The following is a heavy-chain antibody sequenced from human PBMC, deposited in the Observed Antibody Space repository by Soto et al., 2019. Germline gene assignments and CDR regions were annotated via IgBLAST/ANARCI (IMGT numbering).Heavy chain of an antibody. CDR3: ARIESIARNWFDP. Sequence: GESLKISCKGSGFSFTNYWISWVRQMPGKGLEWMGNIDPVDSYANYSPSFQGHVTFSVDTSISTAYLQWSSLKASDTAMYFCARIESIARNWFDPWGQGTLVTFSS. CDR2: IDPVDSYA. J-gene: IGHJ5*02. CDR1: GFSFTNYW. D-gene: IGHD6-13*01. V-gene: IGHV5-10-1*01.